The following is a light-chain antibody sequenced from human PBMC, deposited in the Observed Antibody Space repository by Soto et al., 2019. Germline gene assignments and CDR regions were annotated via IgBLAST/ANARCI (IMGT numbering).Light chain of an antibody. CDR1: QTISGY. CDR2: AAS. V-gene: IGKV1-39*01. CDR3: QQSYNIPIT. Sequence: DIQMTQSPSSLSASVGDRVTITCRASQTISGYLDWYQQKPGKAPELLIYAASYLGNGVPSRFSGSGSGTEFTLTISSLQPEDSATYFCQQSYNIPITFGQGTRLEIK. J-gene: IGKJ5*01.